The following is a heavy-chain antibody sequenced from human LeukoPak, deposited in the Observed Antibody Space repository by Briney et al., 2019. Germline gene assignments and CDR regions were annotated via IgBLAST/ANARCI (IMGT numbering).Heavy chain of an antibody. D-gene: IGHD3-16*01. J-gene: IGHJ4*02. CDR1: GFTFSSYA. V-gene: IGHV3-23*01. CDR2: IRGSGGST. CDR3: ARTWGDTFDY. Sequence: GGSLRLSCAASGFTFSSYAMSWVRQAPGKGLEWVSTIRGSGGSTDYADSVKGRFTISRDNSKDTLYLQMNSLRAEDTAVYYCARTWGDTFDYWGQGTLVTVSS.